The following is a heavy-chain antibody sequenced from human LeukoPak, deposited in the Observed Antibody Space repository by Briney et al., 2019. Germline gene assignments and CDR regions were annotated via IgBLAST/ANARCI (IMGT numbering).Heavy chain of an antibody. D-gene: IGHD3-9*01. V-gene: IGHV1-18*01. CDR2: ISAYNGNT. CDR3: AREKYDILTGYYMPNYYYYYMDV. CDR1: GYTFTSYG. Sequence: ASVKVSCKASGYTFTSYGISWVRQAPGQGLEWMGWISAYNGNTNYAQKLQGRVTMTTDTSTSTAYMELRSLRSDDTAVYYCAREKYDILTGYYMPNYYYYYMDVWAKGPRSPSP. J-gene: IGHJ6*03.